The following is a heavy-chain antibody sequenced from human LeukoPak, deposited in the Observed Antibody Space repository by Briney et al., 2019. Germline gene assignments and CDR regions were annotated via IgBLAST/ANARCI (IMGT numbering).Heavy chain of an antibody. CDR2: INSDGSTR. D-gene: IGHD1-26*01. CDR1: GFTFSSYW. CDR3: VRGYSGSFLDS. J-gene: IGHJ4*02. Sequence: PGGSLRLSCAASGFTFSSYWMRWVRQAPGKGLVWVSRINSDGSTRSYADFVKGRFTISRDNAKNTLSLQMNSLRAEDTAVYYCVRGYSGSFLDSWGQGTLVTVSS. V-gene: IGHV3-74*01.